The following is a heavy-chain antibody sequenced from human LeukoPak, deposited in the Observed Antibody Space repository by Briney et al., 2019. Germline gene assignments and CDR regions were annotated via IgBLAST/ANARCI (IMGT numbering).Heavy chain of an antibody. J-gene: IGHJ3*02. D-gene: IGHD6-13*01. CDR1: GYTFTSYG. V-gene: IGHV1-18*01. CDR3: ARGGIATDWEVDAFDI. Sequence: ASVKVSCKASGYTFTSYGISWVRQAPGQGLEWMGWISAYNGNTNYAQKLQGRVTMTTDTSTSTAYMELRSLRSDDTAVYYCARGGIATDWEVDAFDIWGQGTMVTVSS. CDR2: ISAYNGNT.